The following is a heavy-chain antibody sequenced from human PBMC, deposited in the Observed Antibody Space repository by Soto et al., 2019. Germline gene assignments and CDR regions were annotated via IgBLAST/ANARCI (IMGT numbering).Heavy chain of an antibody. J-gene: IGHJ3*01. Sequence: GASVQVSCKASGYTFTNYYIHWVRQARGQGLEWMGWINPNRGGTNFAQKFQGRVSMTRDTSITTAYMELNRLTSDDTAVYYCARDLGYGGNSGAFEVWGQGTMVTVSS. D-gene: IGHD4-17*01. CDR1: GYTFTNYY. CDR3: ARDLGYGGNSGAFEV. CDR2: INPNRGGT. V-gene: IGHV1-2*02.